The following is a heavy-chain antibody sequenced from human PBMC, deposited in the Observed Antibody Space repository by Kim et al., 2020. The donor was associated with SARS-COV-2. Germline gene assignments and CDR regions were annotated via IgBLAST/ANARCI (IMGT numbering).Heavy chain of an antibody. CDR3: ARGGQIAAAGQWLGYYYGMDV. CDR1: GFTFSSYW. D-gene: IGHD6-13*01. Sequence: GGSLRLSCAASGFTFSSYWMSWVRQAPGKGLEWVANIKQDGSEKYYVDSVKGRFTISRDNAKNSLYLQMNSLRAEDTAVYYCARGGQIAAAGQWLGYYYGMDVWGQGTTVTVSS. V-gene: IGHV3-7*03. CDR2: IKQDGSEK. J-gene: IGHJ6*02.